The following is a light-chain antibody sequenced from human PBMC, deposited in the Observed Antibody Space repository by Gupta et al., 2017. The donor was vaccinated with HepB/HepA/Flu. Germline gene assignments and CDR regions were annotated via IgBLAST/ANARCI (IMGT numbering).Light chain of an antibody. Sequence: EIVLTQSPATLSLSPGERATLSCRASQSVSSYLAWYQQKPGQAPRLLIYDASNRATGITARFSGSGDGTDFTITISSREPEDFAVYYCQQRSNGPPIFTFGHGTKVDIK. CDR1: QSVSSY. V-gene: IGKV3-11*01. J-gene: IGKJ3*01. CDR3: QQRSNGPPIFT. CDR2: DAS.